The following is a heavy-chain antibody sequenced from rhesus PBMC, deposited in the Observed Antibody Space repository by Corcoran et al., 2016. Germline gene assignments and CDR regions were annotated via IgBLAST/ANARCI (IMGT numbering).Heavy chain of an antibody. Sequence: QVQLQESGPGLVKPSATLPLPCAVSGASTSSTYWHWIRPAPGQGLEWIGRISGSGGSTDYNPSLKSRVTISMDTPKNQFSLNLRSMTAADTAVYYCVRDSGGTYTMFDFWGQGVLVTVSS. CDR1: GASTSSTY. CDR2: ISGSGGST. CDR3: VRDSGGTYTMFDF. J-gene: IGHJ4*01. D-gene: IGHD2-33*01. V-gene: IGHV4S2*01.